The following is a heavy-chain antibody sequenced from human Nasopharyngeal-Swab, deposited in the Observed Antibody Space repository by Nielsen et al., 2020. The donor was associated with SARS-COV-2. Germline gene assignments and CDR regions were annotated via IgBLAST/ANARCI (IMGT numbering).Heavy chain of an antibody. D-gene: IGHD2-2*01. CDR2: IWYDGSNK. CDR1: GYTFSSYG. V-gene: IGHV3-33*08. Sequence: GGHLRLSCAASGYTFSSYGMAWVRQAPGKGLEWVAVIWYDGSNKYYADSVKGRFTISRDNSKNTLYLQMNSLRAEDTAVYYCARAIYCSSTSCFGFDYWGQGTLVTVSS. CDR3: ARAIYCSSTSCFGFDY. J-gene: IGHJ4*02.